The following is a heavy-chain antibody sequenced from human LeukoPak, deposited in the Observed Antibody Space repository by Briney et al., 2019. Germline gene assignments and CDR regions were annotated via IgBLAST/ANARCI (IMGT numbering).Heavy chain of an antibody. V-gene: IGHV4-39*01. CDR2: IYYSGST. CDR3: ARPSGSGLNYYYYYYMDV. J-gene: IGHJ6*03. Sequence: PSETLSLTCTVSGGSISSSSYYWGWIRQPPGKGLEWIGSIYYSGSTYYNPSLKSRVTISVDTSKNQFSLKLSSVTAADTAVYYCARPSGSGLNYYYYYYMDVWGKGTTVTVSS. D-gene: IGHD2-15*01. CDR1: GGSISSSSYY.